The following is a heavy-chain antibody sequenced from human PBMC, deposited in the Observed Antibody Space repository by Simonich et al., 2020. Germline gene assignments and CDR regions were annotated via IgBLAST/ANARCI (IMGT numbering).Heavy chain of an antibody. CDR1: GYTFTNYD. V-gene: IGHV1-8*01. D-gene: IGHD3-10*01. CDR3: ARVWVRGVIINDY. Sequence: QVQLVKSGAEVKKPGASEKVSCKASGYTFTNYDINWVRQATGQGLEWKGWMNPNRGNTGYAPKFQGRVTMTRNTSISTASMELSRLRSDDTAVYYCARVWVRGVIINDYWGQGTLVTVSS. J-gene: IGHJ4*02. CDR2: MNPNRGNT.